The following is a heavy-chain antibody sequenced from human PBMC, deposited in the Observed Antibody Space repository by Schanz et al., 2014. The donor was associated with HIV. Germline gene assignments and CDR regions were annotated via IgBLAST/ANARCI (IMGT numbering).Heavy chain of an antibody. V-gene: IGHV1-46*01. CDR2: INPSGGST. J-gene: IGHJ2*01. D-gene: IGHD6-6*01. CDR3: ARSETIAARPVWYFDL. Sequence: QVQLVQSGAEVKKPGASVKVSCKASGYTFTTYYMHWVRQAPGQGLEWMGIINPSGGSTSYAQKFQGRVTMTRDTSTSTVYMQLSSLRSEDTAVYYRARSETIAARPVWYFDLWGRGTLVTVSS. CDR1: GYTFTTYY.